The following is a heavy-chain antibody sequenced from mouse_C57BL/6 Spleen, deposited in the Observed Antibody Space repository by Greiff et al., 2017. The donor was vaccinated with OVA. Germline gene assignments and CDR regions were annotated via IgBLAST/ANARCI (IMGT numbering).Heavy chain of an antibody. V-gene: IGHV3-6*01. CDR1: GYSITSGYY. CDR2: ISYDGSN. CDR3: ARDRTGY. J-gene: IGHJ2*01. Sequence: ESGPGLVKPSQSLSLTCSVTGYSITSGYYWNWIRQFPGNKLEWMGYISYDGSNNYNPSLKNRISITRDTSKNQFFLKLNSVTTEDTATYYCARDRTGYWGQGTTLTVSS.